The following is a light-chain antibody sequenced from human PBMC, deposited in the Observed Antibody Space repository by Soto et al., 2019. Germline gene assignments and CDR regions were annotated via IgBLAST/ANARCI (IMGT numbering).Light chain of an antibody. CDR2: AAS. Sequence: DIQMTQXPXSLSASVGDRVTITCRASQGILDYVAWFQQKPGKAPRLLIFAASTLHSGVPSRFSGSGAGTDFTLTISSLQPEDAATYYCQKYNTAPQTFGQGTTVEIK. CDR3: QKYNTAPQT. J-gene: IGKJ1*01. V-gene: IGKV1-27*01. CDR1: QGILDY.